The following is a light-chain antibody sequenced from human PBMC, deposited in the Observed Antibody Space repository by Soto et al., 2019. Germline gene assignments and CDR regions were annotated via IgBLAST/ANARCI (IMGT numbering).Light chain of an antibody. V-gene: IGKV3-15*01. CDR1: QSVNSN. J-gene: IGKJ1*01. CDR3: QQCNAWPRT. Sequence: EIVMTQSPATLSVSPGERATLFCRASQSVNSNLAWYQQKPGQAPRLLMYGASTRATGIPARFSGSGSGTEFTLTISSLQSEDLAVYYCQQCNAWPRTFGQGTKVDIK. CDR2: GAS.